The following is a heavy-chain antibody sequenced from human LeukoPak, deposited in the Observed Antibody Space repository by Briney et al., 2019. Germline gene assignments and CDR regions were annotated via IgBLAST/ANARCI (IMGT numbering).Heavy chain of an antibody. CDR2: IYYSGST. Sequence: SETLSLTCTVSGGPISSYYWSWIRQPPGKGLEWIGYIYYSGSTNYNPSLKSRVTISVDTSKNQFSLKLSSVTAADTAVYYCARDSAGVVGAIYFDYWGQGTLSPSPQ. J-gene: IGHJ4*02. CDR1: GGPISSYY. V-gene: IGHV4-59*01. D-gene: IGHD1-26*01. CDR3: ARDSAGVVGAIYFDY.